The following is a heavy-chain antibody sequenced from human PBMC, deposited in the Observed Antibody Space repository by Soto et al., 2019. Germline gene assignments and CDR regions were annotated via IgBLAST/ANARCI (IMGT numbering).Heavy chain of an antibody. Sequence: SVKVSCKASGGTFSSYAISWVRQAPGRGLEWMGGIIPIFGTANYAQKFQGRVTITADESTSTAYMELSSLRSEDTAVYYCARAPYFDWLLYNDWGQGTLVTVSS. CDR3: ARAPYFDWLLYND. CDR2: IIPIFGTA. CDR1: GGTFSSYA. D-gene: IGHD3-9*01. V-gene: IGHV1-69*13. J-gene: IGHJ4*02.